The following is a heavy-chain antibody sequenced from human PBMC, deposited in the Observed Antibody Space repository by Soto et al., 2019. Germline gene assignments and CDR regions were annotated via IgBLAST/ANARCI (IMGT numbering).Heavy chain of an antibody. Sequence: QVQLVESGGGVVQPGRSLRLSCAASGFTFSSYGMHWVRQAPGKGLEWVAVIWYDGSNKYYADSVKGRFTISRDNSKNTLYLQMNSLRAEDTAVYCCARDQIPRGIAVAGCDYWGQGTLVTVSS. J-gene: IGHJ4*02. CDR2: IWYDGSNK. V-gene: IGHV3-33*01. D-gene: IGHD6-19*01. CDR1: GFTFSSYG. CDR3: ARDQIPRGIAVAGCDY.